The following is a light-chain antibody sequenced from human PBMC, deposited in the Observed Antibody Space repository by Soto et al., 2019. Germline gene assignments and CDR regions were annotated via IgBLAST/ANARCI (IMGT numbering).Light chain of an antibody. V-gene: IGLV2-11*01. J-gene: IGLJ1*01. CDR1: TRDVGGYTY. CDR2: DVN. CDR3: SSYAGSVYV. Sequence: QSALTQPRSVYGSPGQSVTISCTGTTRDVGGYTYVSWYQQHPGKAPKLMIYDVNKRPSGVPDRFSGSKSGNTASLTISGLQAEDEADYYCSSYAGSVYVFGTGTKLTVL.